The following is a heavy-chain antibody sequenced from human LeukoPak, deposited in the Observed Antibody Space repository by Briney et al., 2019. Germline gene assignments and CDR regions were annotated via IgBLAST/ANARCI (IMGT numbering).Heavy chain of an antibody. CDR2: IIPIFGTA. CDR1: TYTFTRYG. Sequence: ASVKVSCKASTYTFTRYGISWVRQAPGQGLEWMGGIIPIFGTANYAQKFQGRVTITADKSTSTAYMELSSLRSEDTAVYYCARGVSGYGDYYYYYYMDVWGKGTTVTVSS. V-gene: IGHV1-69*06. D-gene: IGHD4-17*01. CDR3: ARGVSGYGDYYYYYYMDV. J-gene: IGHJ6*03.